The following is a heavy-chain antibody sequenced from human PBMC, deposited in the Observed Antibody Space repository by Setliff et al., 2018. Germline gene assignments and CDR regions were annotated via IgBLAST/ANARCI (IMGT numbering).Heavy chain of an antibody. CDR3: SRLVRYCTTTTCQSVPGAEV. V-gene: IGHV1-18*01. D-gene: IGHD2-8*01. J-gene: IGHJ4*02. Sequence: ASVKVSCKTSGYTLINYGISWVRQAPGQGLEWMGWIGAYTGNTNYAQKFQGRVTMTTDTSTSTAYMELRSLRSDDTAVYYCSRLVRYCTTTTCQSVPGAEVWGQGTLVTVSS. CDR1: GYTLINYG. CDR2: IGAYTGNT.